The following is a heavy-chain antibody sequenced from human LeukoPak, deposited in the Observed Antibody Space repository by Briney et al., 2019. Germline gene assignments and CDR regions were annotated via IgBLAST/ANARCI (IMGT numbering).Heavy chain of an antibody. J-gene: IGHJ4*02. V-gene: IGHV1-8*01. CDR3: ARGRAPRRGSGRRYFDY. CDR1: GYTFTSYD. CDR2: MNPNSGNT. D-gene: IGHD3-10*01. Sequence: ASVKVSCKASGYTFTSYDINWVRQATGQGLEWMGWMNPNSGNTGYAQKFQGRVTMTRNTSISTAYMELSSLRSEDTAVYYCARGRAPRRGSGRRYFDYWGQGTLVTVSP.